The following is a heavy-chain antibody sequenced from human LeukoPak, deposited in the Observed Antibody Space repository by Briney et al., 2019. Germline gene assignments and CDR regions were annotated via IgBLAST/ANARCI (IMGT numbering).Heavy chain of an antibody. V-gene: IGHV3-53*01. Sequence: PGGSLRLSCAASGFIVSTYYMSWVRQAPGKGLEWVSVLYSDGSTYYADSVKGRFTISRDNSKNTLYLQMNSLRAEDTAVYYCVREGRGPRYFDYWGQGTLVTVSS. D-gene: IGHD3-10*01. CDR3: VREGRGPRYFDY. CDR2: LYSDGST. J-gene: IGHJ4*02. CDR1: GFIVSTYY.